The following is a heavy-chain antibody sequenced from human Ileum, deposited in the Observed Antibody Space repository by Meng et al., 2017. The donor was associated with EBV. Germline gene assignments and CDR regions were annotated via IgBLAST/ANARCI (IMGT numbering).Heavy chain of an antibody. V-gene: IGHV4-4*02. CDR1: GGSISSSNW. D-gene: IGHD1-14*01. J-gene: IGHJ4*02. CDR2: IYHSGIT. CDR3: ARDPTGGEDHQRV. Sequence: QWLLQGSGPGRVKPSGTLSLTCAVSGGSISSSNWWSWVRQPPGKGLEWIGKIYHSGITIYNPSLKSRVTMSVDNSKNQFSLKLNSMTAADTAVYYCARDPTGGEDHQRVWGQGTLVTVSS.